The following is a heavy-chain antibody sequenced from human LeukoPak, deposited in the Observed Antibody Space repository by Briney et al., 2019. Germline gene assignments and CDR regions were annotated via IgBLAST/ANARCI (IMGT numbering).Heavy chain of an antibody. D-gene: IGHD1-1*01. V-gene: IGHV1-2*02. Sequence: ASVKVSCKASGYTFTGYYLHWVRQAPGQGLEWMGWINPNSGDTNYGQKFQDRVTMTRDTSISTVYMELSRLRSDDTAVYYCAATTKLDYWGQGTLVTVSS. CDR2: INPNSGDT. CDR3: AATTKLDY. CDR1: GYTFTGYY. J-gene: IGHJ4*02.